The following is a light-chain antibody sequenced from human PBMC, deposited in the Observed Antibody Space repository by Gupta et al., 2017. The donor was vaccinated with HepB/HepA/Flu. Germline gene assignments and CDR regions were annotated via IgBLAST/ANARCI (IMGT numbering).Light chain of an antibody. Sequence: DIQTTQSPSSLSASVGDRVTVTCRASQSITNYLNWYQQKPGKAPKLLINATSSLQSGVPSRFSGSGSGTDFTLTISSLQAEDFATYYCQQSYSSPFTFGPGTKVEIK. J-gene: IGKJ3*01. CDR3: QQSYSSPFT. CDR1: QSITNY. CDR2: ATS. V-gene: IGKV1-39*01.